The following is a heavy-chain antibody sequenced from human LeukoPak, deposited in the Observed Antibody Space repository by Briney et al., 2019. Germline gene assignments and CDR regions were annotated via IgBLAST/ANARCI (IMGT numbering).Heavy chain of an antibody. Sequence: ASVKVSCKASGYTFGIYDISWVRQATGQGLEWMGWMNPNTGNPGYAQRFQGRVTITSDTSRSTVYMEMSSLRSEDTAAYYCARVLGGANSVHFDNWGQGTLVTVSS. V-gene: IGHV1-8*03. CDR3: ARVLGGANSVHFDN. D-gene: IGHD4/OR15-4a*01. CDR1: GYTFGIYD. J-gene: IGHJ4*02. CDR2: MNPNTGNP.